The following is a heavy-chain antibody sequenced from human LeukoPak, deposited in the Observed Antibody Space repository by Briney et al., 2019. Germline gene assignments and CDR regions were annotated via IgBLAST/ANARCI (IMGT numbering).Heavy chain of an antibody. Sequence: GGSLRLSRAASGFTFSSYEMNWVRQAPGKGLEWVSYISSSGSTIYYADSVKGRFTISRDNAKNSLYLQMNSLRPEDTAVYYCARDIRTTYFDYWGQGTLVTVSS. V-gene: IGHV3-48*03. D-gene: IGHD1-7*01. CDR3: ARDIRTTYFDY. J-gene: IGHJ4*02. CDR1: GFTFSSYE. CDR2: ISSSGSTI.